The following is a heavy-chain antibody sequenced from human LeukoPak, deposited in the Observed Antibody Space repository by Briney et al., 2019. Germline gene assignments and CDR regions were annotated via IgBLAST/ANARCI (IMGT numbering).Heavy chain of an antibody. CDR2: MNPNNGGA. CDR3: ATARVAVAPNDY. J-gene: IGHJ4*02. D-gene: IGHD6-19*01. Sequence: GASVKVSCKASGYTFTAYYLHWVRQAPGQGLEWMGWMNPNNGGAQYVQKFQGRVIMTRDTSISTAYMDLSNLRPDDTAVYYCATARVAVAPNDYWGQGTLVIVSS. V-gene: IGHV1-2*02. CDR1: GYTFTAYY.